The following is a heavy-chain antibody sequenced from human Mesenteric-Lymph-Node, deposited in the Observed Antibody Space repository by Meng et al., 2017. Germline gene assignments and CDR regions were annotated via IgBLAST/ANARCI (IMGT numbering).Heavy chain of an antibody. D-gene: IGHD6-19*01. J-gene: IGHJ6*02. CDR2: IIPIFGTA. CDR1: GYTFTSYA. Sequence: SVKVSCKASGYTFTSYAISWVRQAPGQGLEWMGGIIPIFGTANYAQKFQGRVTITTDESTSTAYMELSSLRSEDTAVYYCARDQDYSSGWFDYYYGMDVWGQGTTVTVSS. V-gene: IGHV1-69*05. CDR3: ARDQDYSSGWFDYYYGMDV.